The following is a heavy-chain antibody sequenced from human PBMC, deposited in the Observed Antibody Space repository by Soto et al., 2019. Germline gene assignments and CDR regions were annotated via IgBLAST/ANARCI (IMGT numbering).Heavy chain of an antibody. D-gene: IGHD1-26*01. CDR2: IYSGGGT. J-gene: IGHJ1*01. V-gene: IGHV3-66*01. CDR1: GFTVSSNY. CDR3: ARDLVGATTEYFQH. Sequence: EVQLVESGGGLVQPGGSLRLSCAASGFTVSSNYMSWVRQAPGKGLEWVSVIYSGGGTYYADSVKGRFTISRDNSKNTQYLQMNSLRAEDTAVYYCARDLVGATTEYFQHWGQGTLVTVSS.